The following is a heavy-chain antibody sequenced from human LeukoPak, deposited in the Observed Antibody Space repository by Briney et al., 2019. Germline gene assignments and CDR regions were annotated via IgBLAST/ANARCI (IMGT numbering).Heavy chain of an antibody. J-gene: IGHJ4*02. V-gene: IGHV4-34*01. CDR2: INHSGST. CDR3: ARGSYYDSSGFDY. Sequence: SETPSLTCAVYGGSFSGYYWSWIRQPPGKGLEWIGEINHSGSTNYNPSLKSRVTISVDTSKNQFSLKLSSVTAADTAVCYCARGSYYDSSGFDYWGQGTLVTVSS. CDR1: GGSFSGYY. D-gene: IGHD3-22*01.